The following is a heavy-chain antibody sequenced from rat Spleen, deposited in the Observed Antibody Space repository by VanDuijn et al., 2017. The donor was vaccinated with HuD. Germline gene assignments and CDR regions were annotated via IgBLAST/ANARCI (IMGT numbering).Heavy chain of an antibody. Sequence: EVQLVESGGGLVQPGRSLKLSCAASGFTFSNYGMHWIRQAPTKGLDWVASISPSGGSTHYRDSAKGRFTISRDSAKSTQYLQMDSQRSEDTATYYCARHGRDSYAHWYFDFWGPGTMVTVSS. J-gene: IGHJ1*01. D-gene: IGHD1-12*01. V-gene: IGHV5-19*01. CDR3: ARHGRDSYAHWYFDF. CDR1: GFTFSNYG. CDR2: ISPSGGST.